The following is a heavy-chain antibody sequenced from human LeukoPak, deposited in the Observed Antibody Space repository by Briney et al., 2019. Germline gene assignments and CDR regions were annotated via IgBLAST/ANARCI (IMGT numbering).Heavy chain of an antibody. CDR3: ARDSGTTGEVKFDP. CDR2: ISGSGTI. D-gene: IGHD3-10*01. J-gene: IGHJ5*02. V-gene: IGHV4-4*07. CDR1: GGSINSY. Sequence: SETLSLTCTVSGGSINSYWSWIRQPAGKGLEWVGRISGSGTITYNPALQSRLSISIDTSKNQFSLKLMSVTAADTAVYYCARDSGTTGEVKFDPWGQGTLVTVSS.